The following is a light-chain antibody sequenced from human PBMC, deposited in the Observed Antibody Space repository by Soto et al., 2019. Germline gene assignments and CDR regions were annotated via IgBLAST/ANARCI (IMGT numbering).Light chain of an antibody. Sequence: EIVLTQYPGTLSLSPGERAALSCRGGQSVSSYLAWYQQRPGQAPRLLIYDASYRATGIPPRFSGSGSGTDFTLTISSLEPEDFAVYYCQQRSSWPPTITFGQGTRLEIK. V-gene: IGKV3-11*01. CDR3: QQRSSWPPTIT. J-gene: IGKJ5*01. CDR2: DAS. CDR1: QSVSSY.